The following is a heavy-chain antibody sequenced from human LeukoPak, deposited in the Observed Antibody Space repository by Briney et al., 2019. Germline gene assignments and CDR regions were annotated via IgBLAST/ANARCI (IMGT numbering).Heavy chain of an antibody. Sequence: SETLSLTCTVSGGCISSSTYFWGWIRQPPGKGLEWIGSIDYSGSTYSNPSLKSRVTISADTSKNQFSPKLSSVTAADTAVYYCATYGDSSRRNVDSWGQGTLVTVSS. CDR1: GGCISSSTYF. CDR3: ATYGDSSRRNVDS. D-gene: IGHD6-13*01. J-gene: IGHJ4*02. CDR2: IDYSGST. V-gene: IGHV4-39*01.